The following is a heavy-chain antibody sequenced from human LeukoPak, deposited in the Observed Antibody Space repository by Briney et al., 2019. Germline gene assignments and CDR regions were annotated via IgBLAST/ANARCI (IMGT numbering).Heavy chain of an antibody. V-gene: IGHV3-23*01. CDR1: GFTFSSYA. CDR2: ISGSGGST. Sequence: PRGSLTLSCSASGFTFSSYAMYWVRQAPGKGLERVSGISGSGGSTYYADSVKGRFTIFRDNSNNTLYLQMDSLRADDTAVYYCAKDRREQFDYNWFDPWGQGTLVTVSS. CDR3: AKDRREQFDYNWFDP. D-gene: IGHD6-6*01. J-gene: IGHJ5*02.